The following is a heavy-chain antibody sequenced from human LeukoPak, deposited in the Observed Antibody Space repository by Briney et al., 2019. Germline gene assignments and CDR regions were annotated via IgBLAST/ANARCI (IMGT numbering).Heavy chain of an antibody. CDR2: IYYSGST. Sequence: SETLSLTCAVYGGSFSSYYWSWIRQPPGKGLEWIGYIYYSGSTNYNPSLKSRVTISVDTSKNQFSLKLSSVTAADTAVYYCARAGSAVAGRVDYWGQGTLVTVSS. J-gene: IGHJ4*02. CDR1: GGSFSSYY. V-gene: IGHV4-59*01. CDR3: ARAGSAVAGRVDY. D-gene: IGHD6-19*01.